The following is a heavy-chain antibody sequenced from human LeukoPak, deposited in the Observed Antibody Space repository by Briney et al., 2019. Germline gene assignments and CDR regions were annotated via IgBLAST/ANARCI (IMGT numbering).Heavy chain of an antibody. J-gene: IGHJ4*02. D-gene: IGHD1-26*01. V-gene: IGHV3-23*01. CDR1: GFKFSTYD. CDR2: ISVSGVNT. Sequence: GGSLRLSCVASGFKFSTYDMTWVRQAPGKGLEWVSTISVSGVNTFYADSVEGRFTISRDNSKNTVDLQMSSLRVEDTAVYYCANKVGPLGYWGQGIQVTVSS. CDR3: ANKVGPLGY.